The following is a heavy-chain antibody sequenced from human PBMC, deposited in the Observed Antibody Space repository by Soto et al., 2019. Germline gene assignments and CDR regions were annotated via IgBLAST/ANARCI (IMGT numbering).Heavy chain of an antibody. CDR3: ASLGRHG. CDR1: GFTFSDSW. CDR2: IKQDGSEK. Sequence: EVQLVEFGGGLVQPGGSLRLSCAASGFTFSDSWMDWVRQAPGKGPEWVANIKQDGSEKNYVDSVKGRFTISRDNAKNSLYLQMNSRRAEDTAVYYCASLGRHGCGQGTTVTVSS. J-gene: IGHJ6*02. V-gene: IGHV3-7*01. D-gene: IGHD3-16*01.